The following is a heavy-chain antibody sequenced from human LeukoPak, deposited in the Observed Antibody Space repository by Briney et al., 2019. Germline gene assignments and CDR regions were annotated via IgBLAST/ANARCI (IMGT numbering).Heavy chain of an antibody. CDR1: GYTFTRYY. J-gene: IGHJ5*02. CDR3: ARDTGSKDWFDP. CDR2: INPNSGGT. D-gene: IGHD1-14*01. V-gene: IGHV1-2*02. Sequence: GASVKVSCKASGYTFTRYYMHWVRQAPGQGLEWMGWINPNSGGTNYAQKFQGRVTMTRDTSISTAYMELSRLRSDDTAVYYCARDTGSKDWFDPWGQGTLVTVSS.